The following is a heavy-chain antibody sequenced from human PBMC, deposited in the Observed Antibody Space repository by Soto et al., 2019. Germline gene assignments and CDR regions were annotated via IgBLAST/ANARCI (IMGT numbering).Heavy chain of an antibody. CDR1: GFRFDDYN. V-gene: IGHV3-43*01. D-gene: IGHD3-16*01. CDR3: ARETLSYGSALDV. Sequence: GSLRLSCAASGFRFDDYNIHWVRQAPGKGLEWVSLITWNGGNSYYADSVKGRFTISRDGTTESVSLQMTSLKREDTGLYFCARETLSYGSALDVWGQGTTVTVSS. J-gene: IGHJ6*02. CDR2: ITWNGGNS.